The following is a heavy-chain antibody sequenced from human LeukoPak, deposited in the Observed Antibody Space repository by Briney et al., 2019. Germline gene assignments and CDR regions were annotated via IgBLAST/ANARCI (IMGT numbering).Heavy chain of an antibody. CDR2: ISGYNGNT. Sequence: ASVKVSCKASGYTFTSYGISWVRQAPGQGLEWMGWISGYNGNTNYAQNLQGRVTMTTDTSTSTVYMELRSLRSDDTAVYYCARCGLVAPDYYMDVWGKGTTVTVSS. D-gene: IGHD2-2*01. CDR3: ARCGLVAPDYYMDV. J-gene: IGHJ6*03. CDR1: GYTFTSYG. V-gene: IGHV1-18*01.